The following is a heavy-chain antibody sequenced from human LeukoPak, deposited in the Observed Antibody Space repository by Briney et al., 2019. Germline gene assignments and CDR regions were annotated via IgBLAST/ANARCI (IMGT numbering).Heavy chain of an antibody. CDR2: IYYSGGT. J-gene: IGHJ5*02. V-gene: IGHV4-59*12. D-gene: IGHD3-3*01. CDR1: GGSISSYY. Sequence: SETLSLTCTVSGGSISSYYWSWIRQPPGKGLEWIGYIYYSGGTNYNPSLKSRVTISVDTSKNQFSLKLSSVTAADTAVYYCARGPVNKLRFLEWLSGGGFDPWGQGTLVTVSS. CDR3: ARGPVNKLRFLEWLSGGGFDP.